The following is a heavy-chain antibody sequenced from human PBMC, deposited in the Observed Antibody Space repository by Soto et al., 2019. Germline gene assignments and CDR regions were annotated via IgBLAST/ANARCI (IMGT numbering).Heavy chain of an antibody. Sequence: QVQLQESGPGLVKPSQTLSLSCTVSGDSISSGAYYWSWIRQHPGKGLEWIGYIYYSGSTYYNPSLKSRVSISIDMSQNQVSLKLSSVTAADAAVYYCARGGHQKNLNYALDYWGQGTVVTVSS. D-gene: IGHD1-7*01. J-gene: IGHJ4*02. V-gene: IGHV4-31*03. CDR3: ARGGHQKNLNYALDY. CDR1: GDSISSGAYY. CDR2: IYYSGST.